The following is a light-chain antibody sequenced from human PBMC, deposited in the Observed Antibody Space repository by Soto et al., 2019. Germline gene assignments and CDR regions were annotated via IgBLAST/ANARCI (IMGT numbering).Light chain of an antibody. J-gene: IGKJ4*01. CDR1: QNIRNN. V-gene: IGKV3-15*01. Sequence: EIVRTQSPATLSVSPGEGVTLFCRASQNIRNNLAWYQQRPGQAPSLLIYGASTRATGGPARFSGSGSGTNFTLTINTLQYDDSAIYSCHQYNIWPPLTFRGGTAVEI. CDR3: HQYNIWPPLT. CDR2: GAS.